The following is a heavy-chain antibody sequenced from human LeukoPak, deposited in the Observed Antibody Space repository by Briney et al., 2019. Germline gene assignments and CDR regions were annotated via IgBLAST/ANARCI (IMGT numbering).Heavy chain of an antibody. CDR3: ARTGGYCSSTSCSPFDY. Sequence: ASVKVSCKASGYTFTGYYMHWVRQAPGQGLEWIGWINPNSGGTNYAQKFQGRVTMTRDTSISTAYMELSRLRSDDTAVYYCARTGGYCSSTSCSPFDYWGQGTLVTVSS. CDR1: GYTFTGYY. J-gene: IGHJ4*02. D-gene: IGHD2-2*01. V-gene: IGHV1-2*02. CDR2: INPNSGGT.